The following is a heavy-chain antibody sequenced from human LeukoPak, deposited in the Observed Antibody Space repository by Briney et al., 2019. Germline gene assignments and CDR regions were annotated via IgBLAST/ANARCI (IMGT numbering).Heavy chain of an antibody. Sequence: GASVKLSCKTFGYTFTSCYIHWVRQAPGQGLEWVGTINPSGGSTSYAQKFQGRITATRDASTSTVYMELSGLISEDTAIYYCARDLGSGWYTVDYWGQGTLVTVSS. CDR3: ARDLGSGWYTVDY. V-gene: IGHV1-46*01. J-gene: IGHJ4*02. D-gene: IGHD6-19*01. CDR2: INPSGGST. CDR1: GYTFTSCY.